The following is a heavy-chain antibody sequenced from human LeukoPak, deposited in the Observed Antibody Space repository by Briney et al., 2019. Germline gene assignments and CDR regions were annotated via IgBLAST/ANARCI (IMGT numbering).Heavy chain of an antibody. CDR1: GFTVSSNY. CDR3: ARDYGSMDV. V-gene: IGHV3-7*03. Sequence: GGSLRLSCAASGFTVSSNYMSWVRQAPGKGLEWVANIKQDGSERYYVDSVKGRFTISRDNAKNSLYLEMNSLRAEDTAVYYCARDYGSMDVWGPGTTVTVSS. CDR2: IKQDGSER. D-gene: IGHD3-16*01. J-gene: IGHJ6*02.